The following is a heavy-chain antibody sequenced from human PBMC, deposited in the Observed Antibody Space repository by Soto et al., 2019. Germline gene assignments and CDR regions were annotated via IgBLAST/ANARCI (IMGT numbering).Heavy chain of an antibody. CDR3: ARRPDIVVVPAAENWFDP. D-gene: IGHD2-2*01. Sequence: PSETLSLTCAVYGGSFSGYYWSWIRQPPGKGLEWIGEINHSGSTNYNPSLKSRVTISVDTSKNQFSLKLSSVTAADTAVYYCARRPDIVVVPAAENWFDPWGQGTLVTVSS. CDR2: INHSGST. CDR1: GGSFSGYY. V-gene: IGHV4-34*01. J-gene: IGHJ5*02.